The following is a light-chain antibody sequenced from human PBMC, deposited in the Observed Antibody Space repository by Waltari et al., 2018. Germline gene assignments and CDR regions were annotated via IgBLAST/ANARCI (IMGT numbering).Light chain of an antibody. Sequence: QSALTKPASVPGSPGQPIATPCTGSSMAVGAYNYASWYQQYPGKAPKVMIYDVINRPSGVSDRFSGSKSGNTASLTISGLQAEDEADYYCSSYTTSRTVVFGGGTKLTVL. J-gene: IGLJ3*02. CDR3: SSYTTSRTVV. CDR2: DVI. CDR1: SMAVGAYNY. V-gene: IGLV2-14*01.